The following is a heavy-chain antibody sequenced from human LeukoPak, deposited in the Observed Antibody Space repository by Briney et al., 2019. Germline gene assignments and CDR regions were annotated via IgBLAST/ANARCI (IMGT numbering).Heavy chain of an antibody. V-gene: IGHV4-30-2*01. J-gene: IGHJ4*02. CDR1: GDSITSGSYY. CDR3: ARARGYSYASDY. CDR2: TYHTGKT. Sequence: SEALSLTCSVSGDSITSGSYYWTWIRQPPGEGLEWIGNTYHTGKTHYNPSFKSRLTISLDMSKNQFFLKLSSVTAADTAVYYCARARGYSYASDYWGQGTLVTVSS. D-gene: IGHD5-18*01.